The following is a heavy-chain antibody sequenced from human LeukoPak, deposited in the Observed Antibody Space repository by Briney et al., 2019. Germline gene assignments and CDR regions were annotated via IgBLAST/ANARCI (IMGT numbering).Heavy chain of an antibody. D-gene: IGHD3-22*01. CDR1: GGSFSGYY. V-gene: IGHV4-34*01. Sequence: SETLSLTCAVYGGSFSGYYWSWIRQPPGKGLEWIGEINHSGSTSYNPSLKSRVTISVDTSKNQFSLKLSSVTAADTAVYYCARALSTWLLRSAYFDYWGQGTLVTVSS. J-gene: IGHJ4*02. CDR2: INHSGST. CDR3: ARALSTWLLRSAYFDY.